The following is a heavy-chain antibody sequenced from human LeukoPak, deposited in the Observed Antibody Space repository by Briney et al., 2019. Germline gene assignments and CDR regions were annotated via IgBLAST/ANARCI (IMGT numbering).Heavy chain of an antibody. V-gene: IGHV1-18*01. D-gene: IGHD3-10*01. CDR3: ARDDSEGFGEQVIDAFDI. CDR2: ISPYYGNT. CDR1: GYTFFTYN. J-gene: IGHJ3*02. Sequence: GASVKVSCKASGYTFFTYNIAWVRQAPGQGPEWMGWISPYYGNTEYAQNLQGRVTMTIDTSTSRAHMELRSHRFDDTAGYFCARDDSEGFGEQVIDAFDIWGQGTMVTVSS.